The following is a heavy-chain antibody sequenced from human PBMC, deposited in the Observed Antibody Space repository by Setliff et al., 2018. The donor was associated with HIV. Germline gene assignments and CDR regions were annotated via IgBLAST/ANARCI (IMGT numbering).Heavy chain of an antibody. J-gene: IGHJ4*02. V-gene: IGHV1-2*06. CDR2: ISPNNGAA. CDR3: ARQLSNSLDY. Sequence: ASVKVSCKASGYTFTDNFLHWVRQAPGQGLEWIGRISPNNGAAEYAPKFQGRVSMTLDTSISTAYLEIPRLTSDDAAAYFCARQLSNSLDYWGQGTLVTVSS. CDR1: GYTFTDNF. D-gene: IGHD7-27*01.